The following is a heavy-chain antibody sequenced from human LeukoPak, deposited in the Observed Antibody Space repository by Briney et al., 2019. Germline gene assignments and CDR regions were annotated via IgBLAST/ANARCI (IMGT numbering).Heavy chain of an antibody. D-gene: IGHD1-1*01. J-gene: IGHJ4*02. V-gene: IGHV4-34*01. CDR3: ARRAYSAAYWKHFDY. CDR2: INHSGST. Sequence: SETLSLTCAVYGGSFSGYYWSWIRQPPGKGLEWIGEINHSGSTNYNPSLKSRVTISVDTSKNQFSLKLNSVTAADTAVYFCARRAYSAAYWKHFDYWGQGTLVAVSS. CDR1: GGSFSGYY.